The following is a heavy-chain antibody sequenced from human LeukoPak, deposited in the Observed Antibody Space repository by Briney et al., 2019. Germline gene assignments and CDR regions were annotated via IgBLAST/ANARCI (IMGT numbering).Heavy chain of an antibody. Sequence: PSETLSLTCAVYGGSFSGYYWSWIRQPPGKGLGWVGEINHSGSTNYNPSLKRRVTISLDTSKNQFSLKLSSMTAADTAVYYCARGTHIVVVPAAILFDPWGQGTLVTVSS. CDR1: GGSFSGYY. V-gene: IGHV4-34*01. D-gene: IGHD2-2*01. CDR3: ARGTHIVVVPAAILFDP. CDR2: INHSGST. J-gene: IGHJ5*02.